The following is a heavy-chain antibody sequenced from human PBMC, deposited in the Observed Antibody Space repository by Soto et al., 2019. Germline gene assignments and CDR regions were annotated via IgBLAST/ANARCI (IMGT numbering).Heavy chain of an antibody. CDR3: APHTLDTGMPSGY. J-gene: IGHJ4*02. Sequence: QGQLVQSGAEVREPGASVKVSCKASGYTFTNYGVNWVRQAPGQGLEWMGWIGGYKGNTNYAQKLQGRVTLTTDTSTSTAYMELRSPRSDDTAVYYCAPHTLDTGMPSGYWGQGTLVTVSS. CDR1: GYTFTNYG. D-gene: IGHD5-18*01. CDR2: IGGYKGNT. V-gene: IGHV1-18*01.